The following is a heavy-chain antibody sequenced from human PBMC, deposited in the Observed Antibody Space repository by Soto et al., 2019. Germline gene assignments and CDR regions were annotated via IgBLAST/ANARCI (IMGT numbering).Heavy chain of an antibody. CDR2: INPNSGGT. J-gene: IGHJ4*02. CDR1: GYTFTGYY. CDR3: AREGNSSSWYSVDY. Sequence: ASVKVSCKASGYTFTGYYIHWVRQAPGQGLEWMGWINPNSGGTNYAQKFQGWVTMTRDTSISTAYMELSRLRSDDTAVYYCAREGNSSSWYSVDYWGQGTLVTVSS. V-gene: IGHV1-2*04. D-gene: IGHD6-13*01.